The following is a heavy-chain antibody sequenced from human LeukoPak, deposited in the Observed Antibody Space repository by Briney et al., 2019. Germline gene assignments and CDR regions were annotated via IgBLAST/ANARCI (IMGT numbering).Heavy chain of an antibody. V-gene: IGHV3-23*01. J-gene: IGHJ4*02. CDR3: AKWGDYDVLTGYYVSDY. CDR1: GFTFSNYA. Sequence: GGSLRLSCAASGFTFSNYAMSWVRQAPGKGLEWVSAITGSGGNTYSADSVKGRFTISRDNSKNTLFLQMNSLRAEDTAVYYCAKWGDYDVLTGYYVSDYWGQGTLVTVSS. D-gene: IGHD3-9*01. CDR2: ITGSGGNT.